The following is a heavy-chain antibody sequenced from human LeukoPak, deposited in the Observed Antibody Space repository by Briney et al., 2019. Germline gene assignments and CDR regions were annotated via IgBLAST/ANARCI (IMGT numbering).Heavy chain of an antibody. D-gene: IGHD3-10*02. Sequence: GGSLRLSCAASGFTFSSYGMSWVRQAPGKGLEWVSAISGSGGSTYYADSVKGRFTISRDNSKNTLYLQMNSLRAEDTAVYYCAKDLVVHVRGVNQPEKDYWGQGTLVTVSS. CDR3: AKDLVVHVRGVNQPEKDY. CDR1: GFTFSSYG. J-gene: IGHJ4*02. V-gene: IGHV3-23*01. CDR2: ISGSGGST.